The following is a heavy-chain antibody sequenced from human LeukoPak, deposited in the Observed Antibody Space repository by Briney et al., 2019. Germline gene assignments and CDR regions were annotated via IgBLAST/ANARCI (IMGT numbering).Heavy chain of an antibody. CDR1: GGSISSGGYY. D-gene: IGHD6-6*01. J-gene: IGHJ4*02. Sequence: PSQTLSLTCTVSGGSISSGGYYWSWIRQPPGKGLEWIGYIYHSGSTYYNPPLKSRVTISVDRSKNQFSLKLSSVTAADTAVYYCARQSIAARPDDYWGQGTLVTVSS. CDR2: IYHSGST. V-gene: IGHV4-30-2*01. CDR3: ARQSIAARPDDY.